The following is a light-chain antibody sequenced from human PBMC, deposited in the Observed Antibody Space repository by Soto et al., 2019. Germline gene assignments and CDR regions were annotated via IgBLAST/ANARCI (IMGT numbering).Light chain of an antibody. V-gene: IGKV1-39*01. J-gene: IGKJ2*01. CDR1: QSIANY. CDR2: AAS. CDR3: QQSDSTTYT. Sequence: DIHMTQSPSSLSASVGHIFTITCRASQSIANYLNWYQQKPGQAPKLLIYAASTLQSGVPSKFSGSGSGTDFTLTISSLQPEDFATYYCQQSDSTTYTFGQGTQVDIK.